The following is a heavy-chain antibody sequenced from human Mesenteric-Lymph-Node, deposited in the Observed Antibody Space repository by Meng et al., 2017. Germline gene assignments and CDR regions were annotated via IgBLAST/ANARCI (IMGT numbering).Heavy chain of an antibody. Sequence: SVKVSCKVSGGTFSTHAINWVRQAPGQGLEWMGGIIPISDTENYAQKFQGTFTITADKSTSTAYMELSSLRSEDTAVYFCARGMTTRPGYWYFDLWGHGTLVTVSS. D-gene: IGHD4-17*01. J-gene: IGHJ2*01. CDR2: IIPISDTE. CDR3: ARGMTTRPGYWYFDL. CDR1: GGTFSTHA. V-gene: IGHV1-69*06.